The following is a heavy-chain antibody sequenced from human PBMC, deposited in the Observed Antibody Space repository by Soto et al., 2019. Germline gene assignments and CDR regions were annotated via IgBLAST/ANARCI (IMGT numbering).Heavy chain of an antibody. D-gene: IGHD6-19*01. V-gene: IGHV3-23*01. J-gene: IGHJ4*02. Sequence: GGSLRLSCAASGFTFSNYAMSWVRQAPGKGLDWVSTTTGSGGTTYYADSVKGRFTISRDNSKNTLYLQMSSLRADDTAVYYCAKEIWYSSGWYYFDYWGQGALVTVSS. CDR1: GFTFSNYA. CDR3: AKEIWYSSGWYYFDY. CDR2: TTGSGGTT.